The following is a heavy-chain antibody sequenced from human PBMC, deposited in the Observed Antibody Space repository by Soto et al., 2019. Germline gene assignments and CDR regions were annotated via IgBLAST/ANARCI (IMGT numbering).Heavy chain of an antibody. D-gene: IGHD6-13*01. CDR3: AKASAAGNFDY. V-gene: IGHV3-23*01. Sequence: GSLGLSFAASGFTFSSYAMSWVRQATGKGLEWVSAISGSGGSTYYADSVKGRFTISRDNSKNTLYLQMNSLRAEDTAVYYCAKASAAGNFDYWGQGTLVTVSS. CDR1: GFTFSSYA. J-gene: IGHJ4*02. CDR2: ISGSGGST.